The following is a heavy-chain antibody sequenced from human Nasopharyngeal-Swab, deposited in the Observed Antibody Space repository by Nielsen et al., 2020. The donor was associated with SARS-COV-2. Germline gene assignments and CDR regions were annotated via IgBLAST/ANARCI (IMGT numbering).Heavy chain of an antibody. Sequence: GESLKISCKGSGYSFTNYWIGWVRQMPGKGLECMGIIWPGDSDARYSPSFQGQVTISADKSISTAYLQWSSLKASDTAMYYCARISGYYQTPPFDNWGQGTLVTVSS. CDR3: ARISGYYQTPPFDN. CDR2: IWPGDSDA. J-gene: IGHJ4*02. CDR1: GYSFTNYW. D-gene: IGHD3-22*01. V-gene: IGHV5-51*01.